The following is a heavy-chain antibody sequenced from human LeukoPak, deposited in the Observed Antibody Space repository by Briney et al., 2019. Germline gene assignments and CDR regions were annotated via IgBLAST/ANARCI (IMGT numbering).Heavy chain of an antibody. D-gene: IGHD1-14*01. Sequence: SETLSLTCTVSGGSISGDSYYWSWIRQPAGRGPEWIGRIFPSGGTNYNPSLQSRVTISVDTSKNQFSLRLSSVTAADTAVYYCARSSTGLLDYWGQGTLVTVSS. CDR3: ARSSTGLLDY. J-gene: IGHJ4*02. CDR2: IFPSGGT. V-gene: IGHV4-61*02. CDR1: GGSISGDSYY.